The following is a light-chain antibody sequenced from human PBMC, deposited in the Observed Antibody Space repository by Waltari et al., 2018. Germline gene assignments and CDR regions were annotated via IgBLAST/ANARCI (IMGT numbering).Light chain of an antibody. Sequence: SYELTQPHSVSVSPGQTASITCSGDKLGDKYACWYQQKPGQSPVLVIYPDSKRPSGIPERFSGSNSGNTATLTISGTQAMDEADYYCQAWDSSTVVFGGWTKLTVL. CDR2: PDS. V-gene: IGLV3-1*01. CDR3: QAWDSSTVV. J-gene: IGLJ2*01. CDR1: KLGDKY.